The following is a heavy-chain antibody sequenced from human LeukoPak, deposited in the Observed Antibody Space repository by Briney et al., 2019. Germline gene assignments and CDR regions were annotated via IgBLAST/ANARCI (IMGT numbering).Heavy chain of an antibody. Sequence: GGSLRLSCAASGLTVITNDMTWVRQAPGKGLEWVSVLYSDGNTKYADSVQGRFTISRDNSKNTLYLEMNSLSPDDTAVYYCERGVEPLAANTLAYWGQGTLVTVS. CDR2: LYSDGNT. J-gene: IGHJ4*02. V-gene: IGHV3-53*01. CDR3: ERGVEPLAANTLAY. D-gene: IGHD1-14*01. CDR1: GLTVITND.